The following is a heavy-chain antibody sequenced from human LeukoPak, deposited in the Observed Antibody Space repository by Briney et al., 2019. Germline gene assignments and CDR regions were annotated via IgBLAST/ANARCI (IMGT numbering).Heavy chain of an antibody. V-gene: IGHV3-53*01. CDR3: ARGEGSGWFSRKWFDP. Sequence: PAESLTLSCPASGLTVSYNYMSWVRQAPGMGREWVSVTYSGGSTYYADSVKGRFTISRNNSKDTMYLQLSSLRAEDTAEYFCARGEGSGWFSRKWFDPWGQGTLVTVSS. CDR2: TYSGGST. J-gene: IGHJ5*02. CDR1: GLTVSYNY. D-gene: IGHD6-19*01.